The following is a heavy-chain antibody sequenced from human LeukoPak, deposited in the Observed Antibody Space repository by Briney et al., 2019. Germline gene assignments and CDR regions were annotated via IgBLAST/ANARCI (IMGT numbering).Heavy chain of an antibody. CDR3: ARVDSTVEAFDI. CDR1: GHTFTSYD. J-gene: IGHJ3*02. V-gene: IGHV1-8*01. Sequence: ASVKVSCKASGHTFTSYDINWVRQATGQGLEWMGWMNPNSGNTGYAQKFQGRVTMTRNTSISTAYMELSSLRSEDTAVYYCARVDSTVEAFDIWGQGTMVTVSS. CDR2: MNPNSGNT. D-gene: IGHD4-23*01.